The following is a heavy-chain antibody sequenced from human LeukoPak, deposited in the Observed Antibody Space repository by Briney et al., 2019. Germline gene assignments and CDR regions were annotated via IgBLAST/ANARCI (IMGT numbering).Heavy chain of an antibody. Sequence: ASVKVSCKASGFTFTDYGISWVRQAPGQGLEWMGWISAYNGNTNYAQKVQGRVTMTTDTSTSTAYMELRSLRSDDTAVYYCARGGSYRRRFDYWGQGTLVTVSS. V-gene: IGHV1-18*01. CDR1: GFTFTDYG. D-gene: IGHD1-26*01. CDR3: ARGGSYRRRFDY. CDR2: ISAYNGNT. J-gene: IGHJ4*02.